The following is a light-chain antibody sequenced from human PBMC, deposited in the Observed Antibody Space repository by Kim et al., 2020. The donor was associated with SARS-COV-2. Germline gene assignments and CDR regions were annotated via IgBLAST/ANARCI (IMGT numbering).Light chain of an antibody. CDR1: QSIGSN. V-gene: IGKV3-15*01. CDR3: QQYNNGPPYT. J-gene: IGKJ2*01. CDR2: GAS. Sequence: EIVMTQSPATLSVSPGGRATLSCRASQSIGSNLAWYQQRPGQAPRLIMYGASTRATGIPARFSGSGSATEFTLTISSLQSEDFALYYCQQYNNGPPYTFGQGTKLEI.